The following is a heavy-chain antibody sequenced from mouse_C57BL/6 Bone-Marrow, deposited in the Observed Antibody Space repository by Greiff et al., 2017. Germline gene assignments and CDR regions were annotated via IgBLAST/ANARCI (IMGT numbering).Heavy chain of an antibody. CDR3: ARTMYYGSSLGMDY. CDR1: GFTFSSYG. Sequence: EVKLMESGGDLVKPGGSLKLSCAASGFTFSSYGMSWVRQTPDKRLEWVATISSGGSYTYYPDSVKGRFTISRDNAKNTLYLQMSSLKSEDTAMYYCARTMYYGSSLGMDYWGQGTSVTVSS. V-gene: IGHV5-6*01. J-gene: IGHJ4*01. CDR2: ISSGGSYT. D-gene: IGHD1-1*01.